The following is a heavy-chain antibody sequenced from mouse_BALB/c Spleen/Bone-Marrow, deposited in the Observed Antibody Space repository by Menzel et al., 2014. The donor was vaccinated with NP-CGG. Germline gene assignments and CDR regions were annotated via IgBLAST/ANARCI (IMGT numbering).Heavy chain of an antibody. V-gene: IGHV1S130*01. CDR3: ARHHRYAYYFDY. J-gene: IGHJ2*01. D-gene: IGHD2-14*01. CDR2: IHPNSGNT. Sequence: VQLQQSGSVLVRPGASVKLSCKASGYTFTNSWIHWAKQRPGRGLEWIGEIHPNSGNTNFDEKFKVKATLTVDTSSSTAYVDLSSLTAEDSAVYYCARHHRYAYYFDYWGRGTTLTVSS. CDR1: GYTFTNSW.